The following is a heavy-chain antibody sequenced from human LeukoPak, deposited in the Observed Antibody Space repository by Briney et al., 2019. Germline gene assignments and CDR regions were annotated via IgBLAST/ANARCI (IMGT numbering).Heavy chain of an antibody. CDR3: ARAEWELDDAFDI. CDR1: GGSISSGSYS. Sequence: PSQTLSLTCTVSGGSISSGSYSWNWIRQPAGKGLEWIGRIYTSGSTNYNPSLKSRLTISVDTSKNQFSLKLSSVTAADTAVYYCARAEWELDDAFDIRGQGTMVTVSS. V-gene: IGHV4-61*02. D-gene: IGHD1-26*01. J-gene: IGHJ3*02. CDR2: IYTSGST.